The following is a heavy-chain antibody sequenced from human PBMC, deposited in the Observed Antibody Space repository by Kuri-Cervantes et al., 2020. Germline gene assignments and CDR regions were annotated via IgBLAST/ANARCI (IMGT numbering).Heavy chain of an antibody. D-gene: IGHD5-18*01. J-gene: IGHJ4*02. CDR3: ARDRLAMVV. CDR1: GGSISSYY. V-gene: IGHV4-59*13. Sequence: SETLSLTCTVSGGSISSYYWSWIRQPPGKGLEWIGYIYYSGSTNYNPSLKGRVTMSVDSSKNQFSLKLTSVTAADTAVYYCARDRLAMVVWGQGALVTVSS. CDR2: IYYSGST.